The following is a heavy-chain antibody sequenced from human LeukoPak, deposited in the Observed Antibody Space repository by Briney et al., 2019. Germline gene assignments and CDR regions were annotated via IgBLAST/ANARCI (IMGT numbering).Heavy chain of an antibody. V-gene: IGHV1-69*05. Sequence: SVKVSCKASGGTFSSYAISWVRQAPGQGLEWMGGIIPIFGTANYAQKFQGRVTITTDESTSTAYMELSSLRSEDTAVYYCARVLWEGGNPFDYWGQGTLVTVSS. D-gene: IGHD4-23*01. CDR1: GGTFSSYA. J-gene: IGHJ4*02. CDR3: ARVLWEGGNPFDY. CDR2: IIPIFGTA.